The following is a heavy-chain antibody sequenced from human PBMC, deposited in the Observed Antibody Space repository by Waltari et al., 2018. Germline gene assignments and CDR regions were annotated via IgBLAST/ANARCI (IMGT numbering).Heavy chain of an antibody. CDR2: ISAYNGNT. CDR3: ARIYDSSGYYRGYYYGMDV. CDR1: GYTFTSYG. J-gene: IGHJ6*02. V-gene: IGHV1-18*01. D-gene: IGHD3-22*01. Sequence: ASGYTFTSYGISWVRQAPGQGLEWMGWISAYNGNTNYAQKLQGRVTMTTDTSTSTAYMELRSLRSDDTAVYYCARIYDSSGYYRGYYYGMDVWGQGTTVTVSS.